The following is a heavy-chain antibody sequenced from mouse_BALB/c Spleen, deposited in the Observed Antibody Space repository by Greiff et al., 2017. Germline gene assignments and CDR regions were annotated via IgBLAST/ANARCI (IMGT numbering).Heavy chain of an antibody. D-gene: IGHD2-10*01. V-gene: IGHV5-12-2*01. CDR1: GFTFSSYT. CDR3: AAYYGNYGAMDY. CDR2: ISNGGGST. J-gene: IGHJ4*01. Sequence: DVMLVESGGGLVQPGGSLKLSCAASGFTFSSYTMSWVRQTPEKRLEWVAYISNGGGSTYYPDTVKGRFTISSDNAKNTLYLQMSSLKSEDTAMYYCAAYYGNYGAMDYWGQGTSVTVSS.